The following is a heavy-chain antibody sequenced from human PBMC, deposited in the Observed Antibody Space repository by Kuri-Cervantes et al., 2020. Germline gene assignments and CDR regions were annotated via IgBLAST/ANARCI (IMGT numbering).Heavy chain of an antibody. CDR3: ARARARVDAFDI. CDR1: GFTFSSYG. D-gene: IGHD3-10*01. V-gene: IGHV3-30*03. CDR2: ISYDGSNK. Sequence: GGSLRLSCAASGFTFSSYGMHWVRQAPGRGLEWVVVISYDGSNKYYADSVKGRFTISRDNSKNTLYLQMNSLRAEDTAVYYCARARARVDAFDIWGQGTMVTVSS. J-gene: IGHJ3*02.